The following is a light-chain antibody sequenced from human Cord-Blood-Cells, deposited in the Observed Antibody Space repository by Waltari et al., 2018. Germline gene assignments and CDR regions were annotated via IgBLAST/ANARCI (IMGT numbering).Light chain of an antibody. J-gene: IGKJ4*01. Sequence: DIQMTQSPSSLSASVGDRVTITCLASQSISSYLNWYQQKPGKAPKLLIYAASSLQSGVPSRFSGSGSGTDFTLTIISLQPEDFATYYCQQSYSTPLTFGGGTKVEIK. V-gene: IGKV1-39*01. CDR3: QQSYSTPLT. CDR1: QSISSY. CDR2: AAS.